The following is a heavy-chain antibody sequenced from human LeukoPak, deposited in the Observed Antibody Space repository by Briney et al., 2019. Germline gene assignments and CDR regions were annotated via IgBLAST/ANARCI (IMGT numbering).Heavy chain of an antibody. Sequence: GGSLRLSCAASGFTFSSYAMHWVRQAPGKGLEWVAVISYDGSNKYYADSVKGRFTISRDNSKNTLYLQMNSLRAEDTAVYYCAREIGSTVAYYFDYWGLGTLVTVSS. CDR2: ISYDGSNK. D-gene: IGHD4-23*01. CDR3: AREIGSTVAYYFDY. V-gene: IGHV3-30-3*01. CDR1: GFTFSSYA. J-gene: IGHJ4*02.